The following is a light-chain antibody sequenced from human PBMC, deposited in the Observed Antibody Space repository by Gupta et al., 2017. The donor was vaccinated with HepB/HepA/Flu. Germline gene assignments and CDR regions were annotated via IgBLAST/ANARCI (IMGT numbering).Light chain of an antibody. CDR1: HDIKTC. J-gene: IGKJ2*01. CDR3: QQNAQLPYT. CDR2: GAS. V-gene: IGKV1-33*01. Sequence: EIQMTQSPSSPPSSVGDRGTITCQATHDIKTCLNWFQQKSGKAPRLLIYGASNLESGVPPRFSGSGSGTQFSLTITSLQPEDVASYDCQQNAQLPYTFGQGTDVEIK.